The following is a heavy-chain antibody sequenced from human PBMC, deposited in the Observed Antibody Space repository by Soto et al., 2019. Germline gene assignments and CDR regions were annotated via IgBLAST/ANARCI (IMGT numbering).Heavy chain of an antibody. CDR3: ASRDPGTSVDY. CDR1: GGSFTSNNW. CDR2: ICRTGST. D-gene: IGHD1-7*01. Sequence: SETLSLTCAVSGGSFTSNNWWTWVRQPPGQGLEWIGEICRTGSTNYNPSLKSRVTISLDKSENQFSLKVTSLTAADTAVYYCASRDPGTSVDYWGQGTLVTVSS. V-gene: IGHV4-4*02. J-gene: IGHJ4*02.